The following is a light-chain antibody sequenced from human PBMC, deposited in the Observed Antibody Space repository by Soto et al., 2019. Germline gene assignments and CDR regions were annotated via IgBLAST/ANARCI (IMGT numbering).Light chain of an antibody. J-gene: IGKJ4*01. CDR2: WAS. CDR1: QSLLYSSKNKNY. V-gene: IGKV4-1*01. Sequence: DIVMTQSPDSLAVSLGERATINCKSSQSLLYSSKNKNYLAWYQQKPGQPPKLLIYWASTRESGVPDRFSGSGSATDFTLTISSLQAEDVAVYYCQQYYSTPLLTFGGGTKVEIK. CDR3: QQYYSTPLLT.